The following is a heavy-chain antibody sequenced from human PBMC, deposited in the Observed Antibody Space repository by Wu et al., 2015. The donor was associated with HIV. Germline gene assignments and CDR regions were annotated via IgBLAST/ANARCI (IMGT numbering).Heavy chain of an antibody. Sequence: QVQLVQSGAEVKKPGASVKVSCKASGYTFTGYYMHWVRQAPGQGLEWMGWINPNSGGTNYAQKFQGRVTMTRDTSISTAYMELSRLRSDDTAVYYCARASPVVGIAVAGSWDFDYWGQGNAGSPSP. CDR3: ARASPVVGIAVAGSWDFDY. J-gene: IGHJ4*02. CDR2: INPNSGGT. V-gene: IGHV1-2*02. D-gene: IGHD6-19*01. CDR1: GYTFTGYY.